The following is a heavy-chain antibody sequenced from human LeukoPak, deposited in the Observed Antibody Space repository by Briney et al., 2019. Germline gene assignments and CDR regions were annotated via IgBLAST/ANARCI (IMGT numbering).Heavy chain of an antibody. J-gene: IGHJ5*02. Sequence: GGSLRLSCAASGFTFDDYGMTWVRHAPGRGVEWVSGINWNGGSTGYADSVKGRFTISRDNAKNSLYLQMNSLRAEDTAFYYCARSGGYSLARDWFDPWGQGTLVTVSS. V-gene: IGHV3-20*04. CDR1: GFTFDDYG. CDR3: ARSGGYSLARDWFDP. D-gene: IGHD2-15*01. CDR2: INWNGGST.